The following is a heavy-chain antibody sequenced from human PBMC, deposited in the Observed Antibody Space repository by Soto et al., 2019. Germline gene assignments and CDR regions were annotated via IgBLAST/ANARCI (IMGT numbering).Heavy chain of an antibody. Sequence: QVQLLQSGAEVKKPGASVKVSCKASGYTFTNYGITWVRQAPGQGLEWMGWISAYNGDTHYTQRLQGRVTMTTDTSTSRAYMELRGMRSDDTAVDYCARVRQLVGYCYYYMDVWGKGTTVTVSS. CDR3: ARVRQLVGYCYYYMDV. CDR2: ISAYNGDT. CDR1: GYTFTNYG. V-gene: IGHV1-18*01. D-gene: IGHD6-6*01. J-gene: IGHJ6*03.